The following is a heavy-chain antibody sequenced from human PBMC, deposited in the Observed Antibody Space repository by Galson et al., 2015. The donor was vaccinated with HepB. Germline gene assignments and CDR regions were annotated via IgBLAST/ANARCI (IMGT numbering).Heavy chain of an antibody. CDR2: IKSKTDGGTT. D-gene: IGHD3-3*01. Sequence: SLRLSCAASGFTFSNAWMSWVRQAPGKGLEWVGRIKSKTDGGTTDYAAPVKGRFTISRDDSKNTLYLQMNSLKTEDTAVYYCTTDLTGHYDFWSGYYLYYGMDVWGQGTTVTVSS. V-gene: IGHV3-15*01. CDR1: GFTFSNAW. J-gene: IGHJ6*02. CDR3: TTDLTGHYDFWSGYYLYYGMDV.